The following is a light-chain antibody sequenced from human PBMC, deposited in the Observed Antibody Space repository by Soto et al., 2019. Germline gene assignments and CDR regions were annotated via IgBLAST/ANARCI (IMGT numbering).Light chain of an antibody. CDR2: GAS. J-gene: IGKJ4*01. CDR3: QQYGSSHLT. CDR1: QSVSSSY. V-gene: IGKV3-20*01. Sequence: EIVLTQSPDTLSLSPGERATLSCRASQSVSSSYLAWYQQKPGQAPRLLIYGASSRATGIPDRFSGSGSGTDFTLSISRLEPEDFAVYYCQQYGSSHLTFGGGTKVEIK.